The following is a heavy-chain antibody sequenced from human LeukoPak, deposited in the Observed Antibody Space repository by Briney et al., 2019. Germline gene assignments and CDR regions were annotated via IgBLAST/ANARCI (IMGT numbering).Heavy chain of an antibody. V-gene: IGHV1-18*01. CDR1: GYTFTSYG. CDR3: ARVGGYSYGLERYYYYMDV. Sequence: GASVKVSCKASGYTFTSYGISWGRHAPGQGLEWMGWISAYNGNTNYAQKLQGRVTMTTDTSTSTAHMELRRLRSDETAVYYCARVGGYSYGLERYYYYMDVWGKGTTVTVSS. J-gene: IGHJ6*03. CDR2: ISAYNGNT. D-gene: IGHD5-18*01.